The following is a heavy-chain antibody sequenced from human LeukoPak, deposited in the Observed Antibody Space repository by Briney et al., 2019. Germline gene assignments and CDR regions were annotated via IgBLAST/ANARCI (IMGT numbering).Heavy chain of an antibody. CDR2: ISGSGGST. J-gene: IGHJ4*02. Sequence: GGSLRLSCAASGFTFSSYWMSWVRQAPGKGLEWVSAISGSGGSTYYADSVKGRFTISRDNSKNTLYLQMNSLRAEDTAVYYCAKASRSGYYHFDYWGQGTLVTVSS. D-gene: IGHD3-3*01. CDR1: GFTFSSYW. V-gene: IGHV3-23*01. CDR3: AKASRSGYYHFDY.